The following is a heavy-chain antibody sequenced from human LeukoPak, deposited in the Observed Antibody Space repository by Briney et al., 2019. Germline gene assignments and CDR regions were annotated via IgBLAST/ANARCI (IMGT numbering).Heavy chain of an antibody. J-gene: IGHJ4*02. V-gene: IGHV5-51*01. CDR1: GYSFTSYW. D-gene: IGHD1-1*01. CDR3: ARYPDDHSNAGDY. CDR2: IYPDDSNT. Sequence: GESMKISCKGSGYSFTSYWIGWVRPMPGKGLEWMGIIYPDDSNTRYSPSFQGQVTISADKSISTAYLQWSSLKASDTAMYYCARYPDDHSNAGDYWGQGTLVTVSS.